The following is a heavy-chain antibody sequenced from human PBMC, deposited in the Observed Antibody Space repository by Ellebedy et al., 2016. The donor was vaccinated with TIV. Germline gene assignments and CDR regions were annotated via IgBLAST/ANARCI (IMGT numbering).Heavy chain of an antibody. CDR3: AKGGGYQGFDY. CDR2: ISSSSSYI. V-gene: IGHV3-21*05. J-gene: IGHJ4*02. D-gene: IGHD1-26*01. Sequence: PGGSLRLSCAASGFTFSSYSMNWVRQAPGKGLEWVSYISSSSSYIYYADSVKGRFTISRDNSKNTLYVQMNSLRAEDTAVYYCAKGGGYQGFDYWGQGTLVTVSS. CDR1: GFTFSSYS.